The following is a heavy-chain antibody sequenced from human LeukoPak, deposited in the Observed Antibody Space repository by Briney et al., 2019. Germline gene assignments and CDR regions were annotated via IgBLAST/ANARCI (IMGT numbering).Heavy chain of an antibody. J-gene: IGHJ4*02. CDR1: GGTFSSYA. Sequence: GASVKVSCKASGGTFSSYAISWVRQAPGQGLEWMGGIIPIFGTANYAQKFQGRVTITADESTSTAYMELSSLRSEDTAVYYCARAQGPGYSSSWNFDYWGQGTLVTVSS. D-gene: IGHD6-13*01. CDR2: IIPIFGTA. V-gene: IGHV1-69*13. CDR3: ARAQGPGYSSSWNFDY.